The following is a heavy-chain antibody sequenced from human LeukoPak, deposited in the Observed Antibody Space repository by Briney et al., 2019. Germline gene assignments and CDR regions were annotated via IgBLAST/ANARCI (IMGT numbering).Heavy chain of an antibody. J-gene: IGHJ4*02. Sequence: GGSLRLSCAASGFTFNSYTMNWVRQAPGKGLEWVSSISSSNSYIYYADSVKGRFTISRDNAKNSLYLQMNSLRAEDTAVYYCARDVASFSDYWGQGTLVTVSS. D-gene: IGHD2/OR15-2a*01. CDR2: ISSSNSYI. V-gene: IGHV3-21*01. CDR1: GFTFNSYT. CDR3: ARDVASFSDY.